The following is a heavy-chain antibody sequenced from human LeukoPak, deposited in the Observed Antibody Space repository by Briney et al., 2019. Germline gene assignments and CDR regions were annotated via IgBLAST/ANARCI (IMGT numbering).Heavy chain of an antibody. CDR2: ISYDGSNK. CDR3: ARAGGSTVSHSDY. J-gene: IGHJ4*02. D-gene: IGHD4-17*01. Sequence: PGGSLRLSCAASGFTFSNYAMHWVRQAPGKGLEWVAVISYDGSNKYYADSVKGRFTISRDNSKNTLYLQMNSLRAEDTAVYYCARAGGSTVSHSDYWGQGTLVTVSS. V-gene: IGHV3-30*04. CDR1: GFTFSNYA.